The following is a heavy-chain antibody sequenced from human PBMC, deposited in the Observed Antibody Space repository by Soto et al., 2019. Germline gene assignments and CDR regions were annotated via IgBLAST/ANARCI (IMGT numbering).Heavy chain of an antibody. D-gene: IGHD1-26*01. CDR3: ARERGIGCSDGRCYYYAMDV. J-gene: IGHJ6*02. CDR2: IFTSGTT. Sequence: SETLSLTCTVSGDSVSSGNSYWSWIRQPPGKRPEWFGYIFTSGTTNYNLSLKSRLTISLDTSKSQFSLKLSSMTAADTAVYYCARERGIGCSDGRCYYYAMDVWGQGTTVTVSS. CDR1: GDSVSSGNSY. V-gene: IGHV4-61*01.